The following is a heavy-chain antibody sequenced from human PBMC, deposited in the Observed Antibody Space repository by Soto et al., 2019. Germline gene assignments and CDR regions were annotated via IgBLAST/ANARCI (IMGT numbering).Heavy chain of an antibody. D-gene: IGHD5-12*01. Sequence: ASVKVYCKASGYTFTGFYIHWVRQAPGQGLEWMGWISPNSGGTNYAQKFQGWVTMTGDTSISTVYMELSRLKSDDTAVYYCARDSTSGHDYHSFAYWGQGTLVTVSS. V-gene: IGHV1-2*04. CDR1: GYTFTGFY. CDR3: ARDSTSGHDYHSFAY. CDR2: ISPNSGGT. J-gene: IGHJ4*02.